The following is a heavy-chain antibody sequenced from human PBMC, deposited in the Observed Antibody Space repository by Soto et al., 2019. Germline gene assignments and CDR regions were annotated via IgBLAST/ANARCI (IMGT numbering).Heavy chain of an antibody. CDR1: GYTFTGYY. CDR2: INPNSGGT. D-gene: IGHD5-12*01. J-gene: IGHJ5*02. CDR3: ARGRRDGYNYGWFDP. V-gene: IGHV1-2*04. Sequence: ASVKVSCKASGYTFTGYYMHWVRQAPGQGLEWMGWINPNSGGTNYAQKFQGWVTMTRDTSISTAYMELSRLRSDDTAVYYCARGRRDGYNYGWFDPWGQGTLVTVSS.